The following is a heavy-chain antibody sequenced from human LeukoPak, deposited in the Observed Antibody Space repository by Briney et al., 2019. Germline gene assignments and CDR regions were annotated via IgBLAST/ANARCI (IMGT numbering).Heavy chain of an antibody. Sequence: SETLSLTCTVSGGSVFSYYWNWIRQSPGKGLEWLGYIYPNGITNYSPSLGSRGTLSIATSKNQISLRLTSVTAADTAIYYCARRAYYDSSGYHPTSGYFDLWGRGTLVTVSS. CDR3: ARRAYYDSSGYHPTSGYFDL. CDR2: IYPNGIT. CDR1: GGSVFSYY. J-gene: IGHJ2*01. D-gene: IGHD3-22*01. V-gene: IGHV4-4*08.